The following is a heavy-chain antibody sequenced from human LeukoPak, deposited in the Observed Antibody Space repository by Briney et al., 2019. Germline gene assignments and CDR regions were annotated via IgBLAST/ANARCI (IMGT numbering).Heavy chain of an antibody. D-gene: IGHD3-22*01. CDR1: GGSISSSPCY. Sequence: PSETLSLTCTVSGGSISSSPCYWGWIRQRPGRGLEWIGTIYYTGSTYYNPSVKSRVTISLDTSKNQFSLKVNSVTAADTAVYYCARDTDFGYPGPFDYWGQGTLVTVSS. V-gene: IGHV4-39*07. CDR2: IYYTGST. J-gene: IGHJ4*02. CDR3: ARDTDFGYPGPFDY.